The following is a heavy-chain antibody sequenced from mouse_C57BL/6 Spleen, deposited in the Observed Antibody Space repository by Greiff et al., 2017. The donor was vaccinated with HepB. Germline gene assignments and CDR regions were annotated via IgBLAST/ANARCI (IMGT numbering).Heavy chain of an antibody. CDR1: GFTFSSYA. CDR2: ISDGGSYT. Sequence: EVKLVESGGGLVKPGGSLKLSCAASGFTFSSYAMSWVRQTPEKRLEWVATISDGGSYTYYPDNVKGRFTISRDNAKNNLYLQMSHLKSEDTAMYYCARERSYGNSWFAYWGQGTLVTVSA. CDR3: ARERSYGNSWFAY. D-gene: IGHD2-1*01. J-gene: IGHJ3*01. V-gene: IGHV5-4*01.